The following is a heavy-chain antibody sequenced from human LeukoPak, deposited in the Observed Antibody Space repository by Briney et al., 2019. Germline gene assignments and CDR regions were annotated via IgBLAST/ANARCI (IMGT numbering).Heavy chain of an antibody. Sequence: GGSLRLSCAASGFTFSSYWMHWVRQAPGKGLVWVSRSNGDGRTTSYADSVKGRFTISRDNAKSTLYLQMNSLRDEDTAVYYCARAEGWSLYDYWGQGILVTVSS. V-gene: IGHV3-74*01. D-gene: IGHD2-8*01. CDR1: GFTFSSYW. CDR3: ARAEGWSLYDY. CDR2: SNGDGRTT. J-gene: IGHJ4*02.